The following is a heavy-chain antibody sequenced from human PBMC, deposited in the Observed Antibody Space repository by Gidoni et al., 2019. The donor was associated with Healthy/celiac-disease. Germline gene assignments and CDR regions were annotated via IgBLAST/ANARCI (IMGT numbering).Heavy chain of an antibody. J-gene: IGHJ3*02. Sequence: EVQLVESGGGLIQPGGSLRLYSAASGFTVSSNYMSRVRQAPGKALECVSVIYSGGSTYYADSVKGRFTISRDNSKNTLYLQMNSLRAEDTAVYYCAREGAVVAPIWGQGTMVTVSS. CDR2: IYSGGST. CDR1: GFTVSSNY. V-gene: IGHV3-53*01. CDR3: AREGAVVAPI. D-gene: IGHD2-2*01.